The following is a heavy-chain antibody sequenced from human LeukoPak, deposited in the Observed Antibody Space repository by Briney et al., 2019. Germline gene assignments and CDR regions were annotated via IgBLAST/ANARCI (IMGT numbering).Heavy chain of an antibody. Sequence: ETLSLTCTVSGGSISSYYWSWIRQPPGKGLEWTGYIHYSGSTNYNPSLKSRVTISVDTSKNQFSLKLNSVTAADTAVYYCARGIQLWLYYFDFWGQGNLVTVSS. V-gene: IGHV4-59*01. CDR3: ARGIQLWLYYFDF. D-gene: IGHD5-18*01. J-gene: IGHJ4*02. CDR1: GGSISSYY. CDR2: IHYSGST.